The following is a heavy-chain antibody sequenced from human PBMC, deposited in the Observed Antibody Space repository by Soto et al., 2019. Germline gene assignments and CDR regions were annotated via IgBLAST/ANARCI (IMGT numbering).Heavy chain of an antibody. D-gene: IGHD3-3*01. CDR1: GFTFSSYA. J-gene: IGHJ5*02. Sequence: GSLRLSCAASGFTFSSYAMSWVRQAPGKGLEWVSAISGSGGSTYYADSVKGRFTISRDNSKNTLYLQMNSLRAEDTAVYYCAKAPNYDFWSGYLGTNWFGPWGQGTLVTVSS. CDR2: ISGSGGST. V-gene: IGHV3-23*01. CDR3: AKAPNYDFWSGYLGTNWFGP.